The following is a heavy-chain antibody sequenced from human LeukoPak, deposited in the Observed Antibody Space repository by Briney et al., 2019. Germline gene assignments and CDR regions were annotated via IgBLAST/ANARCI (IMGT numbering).Heavy chain of an antibody. CDR2: ISSSSSTI. V-gene: IGHV3-48*04. CDR3: AELGITMIGGV. CDR1: GFTFSIYS. J-gene: IGHJ6*04. D-gene: IGHD3-10*02. Sequence: GGSLRLSCAASGFTFSIYSMNWVRQAPGKGLEWVSYISSSSSTILYADSVKGRFTISRDNAKNSLYLQMNSLRAEDTAVYYCAELGITMIGGVWGKGTTVTISS.